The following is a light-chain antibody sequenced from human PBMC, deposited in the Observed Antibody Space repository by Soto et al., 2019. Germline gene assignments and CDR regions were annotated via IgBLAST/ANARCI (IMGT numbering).Light chain of an antibody. V-gene: IGKV3-11*01. CDR2: DST. J-gene: IGKJ5*01. Sequence: VLTQSPATLSLSPGERATLSCRASQSIHTSLAWYQQKPGQPPRLVVYDSTLRANGVPDRFGGSRSGTELPLTNNNLEPEDFAVYYCQQRNVWPPITFGQGTRLET. CDR1: QSIHTS. CDR3: QQRNVWPPIT.